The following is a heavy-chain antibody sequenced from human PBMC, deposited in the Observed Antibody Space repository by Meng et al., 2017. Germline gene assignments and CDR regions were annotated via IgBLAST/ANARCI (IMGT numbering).Heavy chain of an antibody. Sequence: QVALQGCRQGLVKPPGTRSLTCAVSGVSRSSSNWWSWVRQPPGKGLEWIGEIYHSGSTNYNPSLKSRVTISVDKSKNQFSLKLSSVTAADTAVYYCARIGDWGSTRYFDYWGQGTLVTVSS. J-gene: IGHJ4*02. CDR2: IYHSGST. CDR3: ARIGDWGSTRYFDY. V-gene: IGHV4-4*03. D-gene: IGHD7-27*01. CDR1: GVSRSSSNW.